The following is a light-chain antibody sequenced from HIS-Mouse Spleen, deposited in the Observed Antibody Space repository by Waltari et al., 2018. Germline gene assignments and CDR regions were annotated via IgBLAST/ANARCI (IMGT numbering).Light chain of an antibody. Sequence: QSVLTQPPSASGTPGQRVTLSCSGSSSHIGSNYVYWYQHLPGTAPKLLIYRNNQRPSGVPDRFSGSKSGTSASLAISGLRSEDEADYYCAAWDDSLSGPVFGGGTKLTVL. CDR3: AAWDDSLSGPV. J-gene: IGLJ3*02. CDR2: RNN. V-gene: IGLV1-47*01. CDR1: SSHIGSNY.